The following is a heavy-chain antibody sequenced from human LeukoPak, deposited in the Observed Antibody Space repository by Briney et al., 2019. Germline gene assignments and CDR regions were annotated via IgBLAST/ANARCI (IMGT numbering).Heavy chain of an antibody. CDR1: GGSISSSSYY. Sequence: SETLSLTCTVSGGSISSSSYYWGWIRQPPGKGLEWIGSIYYSGSTYYNPSLKSRVTISVDTSKNQFSLKLSSVTAADTAVYYCARVFAGALATRGYSYAHAFDIWGQGTMVTVSS. V-gene: IGHV4-39*07. J-gene: IGHJ3*02. CDR3: ARVFAGALATRGYSYAHAFDI. D-gene: IGHD5-18*01. CDR2: IYYSGST.